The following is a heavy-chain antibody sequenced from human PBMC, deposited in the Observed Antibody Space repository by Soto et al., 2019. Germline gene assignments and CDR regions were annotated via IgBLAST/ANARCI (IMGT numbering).Heavy chain of an antibody. CDR3: AREGVSSSWYNYYGMDV. Sequence: QVQLQESGPGLVKPSETLSLTCTVSGGSISSYYWSWIRQPPGKGLEWIGYIYYSGSTNYNPSLKSRVTISVDTSKNQFCLKLSSVTAADTAVYYCAREGVSSSWYNYYGMDVWCQGTTVTVSS. V-gene: IGHV4-59*01. CDR1: GGSISSYY. D-gene: IGHD6-13*01. CDR2: IYYSGST. J-gene: IGHJ6*02.